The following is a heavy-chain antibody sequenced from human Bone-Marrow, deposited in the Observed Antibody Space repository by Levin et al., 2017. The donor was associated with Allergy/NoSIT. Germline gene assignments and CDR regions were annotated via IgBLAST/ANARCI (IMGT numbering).Heavy chain of an antibody. CDR2: MRSTTYGGTT. V-gene: IGHV3-49*03. J-gene: IGHJ4*02. CDR3: SGLVGTTTLLDY. Sequence: GGSLRLSCAGSGFSFAEYTMIWFRQGPGKGLEWVGFMRSTTYGGTTEFAASVKGRFTISRDDSNSIAYLQMKSPKSEDTAVYYCSGLVGTTTLLDYWGRGTLVTVSS. CDR1: GFSFAEYT. D-gene: IGHD1-26*01.